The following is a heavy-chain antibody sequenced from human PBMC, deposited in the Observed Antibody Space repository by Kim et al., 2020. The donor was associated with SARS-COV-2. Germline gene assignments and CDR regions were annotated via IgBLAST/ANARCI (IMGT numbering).Heavy chain of an antibody. D-gene: IGHD6-19*01. Sequence: ASVKVSCKASGYTFTGYYMHWVRQAPGQGLEWMGRINPNSGGTNYAQKFQGRVTMTRDTSISTAYMELSRLRSDDTAVYYCARAAWDSGRGGYYMDVWGKGTTVTVSS. V-gene: IGHV1-2*06. CDR1: GYTFTGYY. CDR3: ARAAWDSGRGGYYMDV. J-gene: IGHJ6*03. CDR2: INPNSGGT.